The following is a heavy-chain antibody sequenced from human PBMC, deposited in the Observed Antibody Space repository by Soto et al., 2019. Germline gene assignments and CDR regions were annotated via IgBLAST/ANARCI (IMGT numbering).Heavy chain of an antibody. J-gene: IGHJ4*02. D-gene: IGHD6-19*01. CDR1: GGSISSYY. CDR3: ASTAHSSGWYSGGFDY. V-gene: IGHV4-59*01. CDR2: IYYSGST. Sequence: QVQLQESGPGLVKPSETLSLTCTVSGGSISSYYWSWIRQPPGKGLEWIGYIYYSGSTNYNPSLKSRVTTSVDTSKNQFSLQLSSVTAADTAVYYCASTAHSSGWYSGGFDYWGQGTLVTVSS.